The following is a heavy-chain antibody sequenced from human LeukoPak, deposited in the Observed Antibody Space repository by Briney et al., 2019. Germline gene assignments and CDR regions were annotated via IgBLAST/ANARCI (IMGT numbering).Heavy chain of an antibody. CDR3: ARDKKQWLVRWYFDL. V-gene: IGHV3-11*04. D-gene: IGHD6-19*01. J-gene: IGHJ2*01. CDR2: ISSSGSTI. CDR1: GGSFSGYH. Sequence: LSLTCAVYGGSFSGYHWSWIRQAPGKGLEWVSYISSSGSTIYYADSVKGRFTISRDNAKNSLYLQMNSLRAEDTAVYYCARDKKQWLVRWYFDLWGRGTLVTVSS.